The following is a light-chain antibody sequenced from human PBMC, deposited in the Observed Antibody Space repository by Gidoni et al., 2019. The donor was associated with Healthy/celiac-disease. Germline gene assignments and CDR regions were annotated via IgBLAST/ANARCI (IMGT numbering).Light chain of an antibody. V-gene: IGLV3-1*01. CDR3: QAWDITRGGV. J-gene: IGLJ1*01. CDR1: KLGDKY. CDR2: QDS. Sequence: SYALTQPHTVSVYPGQTASITCSGDKLGDKYACWYQQKPGQSPVLVIYQDSKRPSGIPERFSGSNSGNTATLTLSGTQAMDEAAYYCQAWDITRGGVFGTGTKVTVL.